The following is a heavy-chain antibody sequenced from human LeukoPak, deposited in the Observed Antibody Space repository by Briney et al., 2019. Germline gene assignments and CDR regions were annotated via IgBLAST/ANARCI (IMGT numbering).Heavy chain of an antibody. CDR1: GFTFSSYW. CDR2: ISGSGGST. Sequence: PGGSLRLSCAASGFTFSSYWMTWVRQAPGKGLEWVSAISGSGGSTYYADSVKGRFTISRDNSKNTLYLQMNSLRAEDTAVYYCAKGGPILTGYFDYWGQGTLVTVSS. V-gene: IGHV3-23*01. J-gene: IGHJ4*02. D-gene: IGHD3-9*01. CDR3: AKGGPILTGYFDY.